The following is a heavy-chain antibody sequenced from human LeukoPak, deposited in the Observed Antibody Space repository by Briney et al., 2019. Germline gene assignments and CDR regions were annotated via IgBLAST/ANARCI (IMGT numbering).Heavy chain of an antibody. Sequence: GGSLRLSCAASGFTFDDYAMHWVRQAPGKGLEWVSGISWNSGSIGYADSVKGRLTISRDNAKNSLYLQMNSLRAEDTALYYCAKGESITMVRGVDYWGQGTLVTVSS. CDR1: GFTFDDYA. V-gene: IGHV3-9*01. CDR3: AKGESITMVRGVDY. CDR2: ISWNSGSI. J-gene: IGHJ4*02. D-gene: IGHD3-10*01.